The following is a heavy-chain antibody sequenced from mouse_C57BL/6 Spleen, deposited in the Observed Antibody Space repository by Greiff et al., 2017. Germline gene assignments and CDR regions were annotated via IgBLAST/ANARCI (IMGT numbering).Heavy chain of an antibody. V-gene: IGHV10-1*01. CDR2: IRSKSNNYAT. CDR3: VRNGNFDY. CDR1: GFSFNTYA. J-gene: IGHJ2*01. Sequence: ESGGGLVQPKGSLKLSCAASGFSFNTYAMNWVRQAPGKGLEWVARIRSKSNNYATYYADSVKDRFTISRDDSESVLYMQMNNLKTEDTAMYYCVRNGNFDYWGQGTTRTVSS.